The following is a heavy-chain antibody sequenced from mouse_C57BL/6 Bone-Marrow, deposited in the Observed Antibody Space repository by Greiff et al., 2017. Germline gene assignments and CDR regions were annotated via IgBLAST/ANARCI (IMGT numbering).Heavy chain of an antibody. D-gene: IGHD1-1*01. Sequence: EVQVVESGGDLVKPGGSLKLSCAASGFTFSSYGMSWVRQTPDKRLEWVATISSGGSYTYYPDSVMGRFTISRDNAKNTLYLQMSSLKSEDTAMYYCARSPLYYYGSSPYFDYWGQGTTLTVSS. CDR2: ISSGGSYT. V-gene: IGHV5-6*01. CDR1: GFTFSSYG. CDR3: ARSPLYYYGSSPYFDY. J-gene: IGHJ2*01.